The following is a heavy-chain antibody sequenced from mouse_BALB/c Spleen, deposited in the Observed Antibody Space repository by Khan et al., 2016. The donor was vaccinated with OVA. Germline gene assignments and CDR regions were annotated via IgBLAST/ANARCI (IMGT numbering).Heavy chain of an antibody. J-gene: IGHJ2*01. D-gene: IGHD2-3*01. CDR2: ISTYSGST. Sequence: QIQLVQSGPELVRPGVSVKISCKGSGYTFPDYAMYWVKQSHAKSLEWMGLISTYSGSTNYNQKFKGKVTMTVDKSSSAAYMELARLTSEEYAIYYCARPAYDGYYDDWGKDTAITVSS. V-gene: IGHV1S137*01. CDR3: ARPAYDGYYDD. CDR1: GYTFPDYA.